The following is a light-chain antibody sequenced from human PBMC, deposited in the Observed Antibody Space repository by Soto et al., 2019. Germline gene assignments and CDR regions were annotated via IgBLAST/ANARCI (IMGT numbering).Light chain of an antibody. CDR1: QSVNSN. CDR3: QQYNDWPRT. CDR2: GAS. J-gene: IGKJ4*01. Sequence: EIVMTQSPATLSVSPGERATLSCRASQSVNSNLAWYQQKPGQAPRILIYGASTRATAIPARFSGSGSGTEVTLSISSLQSEDFAVYYCQQYNDWPRTFGGGTKVEIK. V-gene: IGKV3-15*01.